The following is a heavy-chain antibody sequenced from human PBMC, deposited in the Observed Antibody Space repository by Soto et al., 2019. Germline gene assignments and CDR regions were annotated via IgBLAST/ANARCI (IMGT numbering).Heavy chain of an antibody. CDR1: GGSFSGYY. CDR2: INHSGST. D-gene: IGHD6-19*01. Sequence: SETLSLTCAVYGGSFSGYYWSWIRQPPGKGLEWIGEINHSGSTNYNPSLKSRVTISVDTSKNQFSLKLSSVTAADTAVYYCGIPGYSSGWFVDFDYWGQGTLVTVSS. J-gene: IGHJ4*02. CDR3: GIPGYSSGWFVDFDY. V-gene: IGHV4-34*01.